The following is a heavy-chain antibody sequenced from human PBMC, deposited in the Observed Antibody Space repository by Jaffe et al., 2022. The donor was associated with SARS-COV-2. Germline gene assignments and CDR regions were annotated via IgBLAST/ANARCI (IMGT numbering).Heavy chain of an antibody. CDR1: GDSISSSTYY. J-gene: IGHJ5*02. CDR3: ARHFTNYCDTSGYCLGWFDP. V-gene: IGHV4-39*01. CDR2: VHYSGST. D-gene: IGHD3-22*01. Sequence: QVQLQESGPGLVKPSETLSLTCTVSGDSISSSTYYWGWIRQPPGKGLEWIGSVHYSGSTYYNPSLKSRVTLSVDTSKNQFSLKLTSVTAADTAVYYCARHFTNYCDTSGYCLGWFDPWGQGTLVTVSS.